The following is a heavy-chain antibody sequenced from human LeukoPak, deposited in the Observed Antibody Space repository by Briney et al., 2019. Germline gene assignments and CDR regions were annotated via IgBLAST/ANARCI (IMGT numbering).Heavy chain of an antibody. CDR1: GLTFSSYA. Sequence: GRSLRLSCAASGLTFSSYAMHWVRQAPGKGLEWVAVISYDGSNKYYADSVKGRFTISRDNSKNTLYLQMNSLRAEDTAVYYCARDSYCSSTSCSTFDYWGQGTLVTVSS. CDR2: ISYDGSNK. D-gene: IGHD2-2*01. V-gene: IGHV3-30-3*01. CDR3: ARDSYCSSTSCSTFDY. J-gene: IGHJ4*02.